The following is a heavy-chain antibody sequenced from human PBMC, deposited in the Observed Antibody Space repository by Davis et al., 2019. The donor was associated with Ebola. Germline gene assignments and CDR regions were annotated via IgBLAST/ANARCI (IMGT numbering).Heavy chain of an antibody. D-gene: IGHD2-2*01. Sequence: GESLKISYAASGFTFSSYAMSWVRQAPGKGLEWVSAISGSGGSTYYADSVKGRFTISRDNSKNTLYLQMNSLRAEDTAVYYCARVLSSTRYLFGRVDAFDIWGQGTMVTVSS. CDR2: ISGSGGST. J-gene: IGHJ3*02. CDR1: GFTFSSYA. V-gene: IGHV3-23*01. CDR3: ARVLSSTRYLFGRVDAFDI.